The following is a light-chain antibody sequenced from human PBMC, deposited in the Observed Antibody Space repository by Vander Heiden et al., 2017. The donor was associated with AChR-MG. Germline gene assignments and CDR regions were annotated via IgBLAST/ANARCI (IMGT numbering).Light chain of an antibody. V-gene: IGLV2-8*01. Sequence: QSALPQPPSASGSPGQSVTISCTGTSTDVGSYDYVAWYQHHPGKGHKLMIYEVTKRPAGVPDRFSGSKSGNTASLTVAGLQAEDEAEYYGSSFAGSNTWVFGGGTKVTVL. CDR2: EVT. CDR1: STDVGSYDY. CDR3: SSFAGSNTWV. J-gene: IGLJ3*02.